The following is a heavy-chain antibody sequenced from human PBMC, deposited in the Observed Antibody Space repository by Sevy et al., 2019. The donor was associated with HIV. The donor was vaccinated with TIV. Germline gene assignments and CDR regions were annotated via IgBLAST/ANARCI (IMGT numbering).Heavy chain of an antibody. J-gene: IGHJ6*02. D-gene: IGHD6-19*01. V-gene: IGHV4-38-2*02. CDR1: GYSISSGYY. CDR2: IYHSGST. Sequence: SETLSLTCTVSGYSISSGYYWGWIRQPPGKGLEWIGGIYHSGSTYYNPSLKSRVTISVDTSKNQFSLKLSSVTAADTAVYYCARDSRDYSSGWSFYYYYYGMDVWGQRTAVTVSS. CDR3: ARDSRDYSSGWSFYYYYYGMDV.